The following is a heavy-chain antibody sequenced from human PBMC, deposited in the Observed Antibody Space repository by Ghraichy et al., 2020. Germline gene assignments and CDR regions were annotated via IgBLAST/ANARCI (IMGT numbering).Heavy chain of an antibody. CDR1: GFTFSSNG. CDR3: ARMDYVWGSYRDNVDF. V-gene: IGHV3-30*03. J-gene: IGHJ4*02. Sequence: GGSLRLSCAASGFTFSSNGMHWVRQAPGKGLEWVAVISFDEKNIYYADSVKGRFTISRDNSKNTLYLQMNSLRTEDTAVYYCARMDYVWGSYRDNVDFWGQGTLVTVSS. D-gene: IGHD3-16*02. CDR2: ISFDEKNI.